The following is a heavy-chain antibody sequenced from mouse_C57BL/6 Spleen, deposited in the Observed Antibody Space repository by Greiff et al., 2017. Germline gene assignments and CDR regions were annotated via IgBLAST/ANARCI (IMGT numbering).Heavy chain of an antibody. CDR3: ARHYSNWYFDV. D-gene: IGHD2-5*01. V-gene: IGHV1-80*01. CDR1: GYAFSSYW. CDR2: IYPGDGDT. Sequence: QVQLQQSGAELVKPGASVKISCKASGYAFSSYWMNWVKQRPGKGLEWIGQIYPGDGDTNDNGKVKGKATLTADNSSSTAYMQLSSLTSEDSAVYFCARHYSNWYFDVWGTGTTVTVSS. J-gene: IGHJ1*03.